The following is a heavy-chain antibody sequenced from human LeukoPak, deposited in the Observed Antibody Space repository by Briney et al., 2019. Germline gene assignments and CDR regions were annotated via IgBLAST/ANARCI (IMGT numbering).Heavy chain of an antibody. CDR3: TRGSLSGSSRDY. Sequence: GSVKVSCKASGYTFTGCDINWVRQATGQGLEWMGWMNPNTGDTGYAQKFQGRVTMTRNSSIDTAYMELSGLRSEDTAVYYCTRGSLSGSSRDYWGQGTVLTVSS. J-gene: IGHJ4*02. CDR1: GYTFTGCD. D-gene: IGHD1-26*01. CDR2: MNPNTGDT. V-gene: IGHV1-8*01.